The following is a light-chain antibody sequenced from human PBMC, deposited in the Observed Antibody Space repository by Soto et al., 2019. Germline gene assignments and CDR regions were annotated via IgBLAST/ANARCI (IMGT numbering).Light chain of an antibody. CDR2: GNS. V-gene: IGLV1-40*01. CDR3: QSYDSSLSGYV. J-gene: IGLJ1*01. CDR1: SSNIGAGYD. Sequence: QPVLTQPPSVSGAPRERGTIFRTGSSSNIGAGYDVHWYQQLPGTAPKLLIYGNSNRPSGVPDRFSGSKSGTSASLAITGLQAEDEADYYCQSYDSSLSGYVFGTGTKVTVL.